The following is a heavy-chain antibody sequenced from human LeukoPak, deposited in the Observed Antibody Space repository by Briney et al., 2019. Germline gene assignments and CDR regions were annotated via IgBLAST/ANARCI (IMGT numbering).Heavy chain of an antibody. V-gene: IGHV3-23*01. CDR3: ARDPTEDSSGYLGY. J-gene: IGHJ4*02. CDR1: GFTFSDYA. D-gene: IGHD3-22*01. CDR2: LSGSGAGT. Sequence: GGSLRLSCAASGFTFSDYALGWVRQAPGRGLEWVATLSGSGAGTYYSDSVQGRFTISRDNSKNTLYLQMNSLRAEDTAVYYCARDPTEDSSGYLGYWGQGTLVTVSS.